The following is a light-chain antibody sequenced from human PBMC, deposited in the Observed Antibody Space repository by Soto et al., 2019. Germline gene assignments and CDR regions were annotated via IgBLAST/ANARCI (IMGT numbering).Light chain of an antibody. J-gene: IGKJ1*01. CDR1: QSISSW. Sequence: DIQMTQSPSTLSASVGDRVTITCRASQSISSWLAWYQQKPGKAPKLLIYKASSLESGVPSRFSGSGSGKEFTLTISSLQPDDFATYYCQQYNSYSWPFGQGTTVAFK. V-gene: IGKV1-5*03. CDR3: QQYNSYSWP. CDR2: KAS.